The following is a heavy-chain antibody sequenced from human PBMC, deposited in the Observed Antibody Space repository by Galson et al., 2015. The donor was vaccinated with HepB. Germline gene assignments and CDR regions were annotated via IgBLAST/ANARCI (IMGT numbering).Heavy chain of an antibody. CDR2: IIPILGTA. CDR3: ARGCSGGSCYMRPYYYYGMDV. V-gene: IGHV1-69*08. CDR1: GGTFSSYT. Sequence: SVKVSCKASGGTFSSYTISWVRQAPGQGLEWMGRIIPILGTANYAQKFQGRVTITADKSTSTAYMELSSLRSEDTAVYYCARGCSGGSCYMRPYYYYGMDVWGQGTTVTVSS. D-gene: IGHD2-15*01. J-gene: IGHJ6*02.